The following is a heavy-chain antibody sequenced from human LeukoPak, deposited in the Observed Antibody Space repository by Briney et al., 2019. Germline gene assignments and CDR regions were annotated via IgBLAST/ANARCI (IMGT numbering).Heavy chain of an antibody. CDR1: GFTFSTSW. CDR3: ARDATPYDSSGYYDAIDI. V-gene: IGHV3-7*01. Sequence: GGSLRLSCAASGFTFSTSWMTWVRQAPGKGLEWVAKINRDASEKYYVDSVKGRFTISRDNAKNSLYLLLNSLRAEDTAVYHCARDATPYDSSGYYDAIDIWGQGTMVNVSS. J-gene: IGHJ3*02. CDR2: INRDASEK. D-gene: IGHD3-22*01.